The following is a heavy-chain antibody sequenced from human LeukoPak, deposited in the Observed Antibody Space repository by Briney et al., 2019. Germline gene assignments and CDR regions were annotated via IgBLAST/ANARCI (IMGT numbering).Heavy chain of an antibody. Sequence: SETLSLTCTVSGGSVSSGSYYWSWIRQPPGKGLEWIGYIYYSGSTNYNPSLKSRVTISVDTSKNQFSLKLSSVTAADTAVYYCARGSSGWSPDYWGQGTLVTVSS. J-gene: IGHJ4*02. CDR1: GGSVSSGSYY. V-gene: IGHV4-61*01. D-gene: IGHD6-19*01. CDR2: IYYSGST. CDR3: ARGSSGWSPDY.